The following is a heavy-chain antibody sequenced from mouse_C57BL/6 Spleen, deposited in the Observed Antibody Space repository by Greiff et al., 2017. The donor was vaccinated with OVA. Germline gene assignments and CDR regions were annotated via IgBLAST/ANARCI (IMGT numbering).Heavy chain of an antibody. D-gene: IGHD1-1*01. Sequence: VQLQQPGAELVKPGASVKLSCKASGYTFTSYWMHWVKQRPGQGLEWIGMIHPNSGSTNYNEKFKSKATLTVDKSSSTAYMQLRSLTSEHSAFYYCARDPLLLTSHSPYYAMDHWGQGTSVTVPS. V-gene: IGHV1-64*01. CDR3: ARDPLLLTSHSPYYAMDH. CDR2: IHPNSGST. CDR1: GYTFTSYW. J-gene: IGHJ4*01.